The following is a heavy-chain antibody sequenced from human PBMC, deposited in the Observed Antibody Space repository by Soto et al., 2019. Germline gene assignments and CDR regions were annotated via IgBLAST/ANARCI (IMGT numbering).Heavy chain of an antibody. D-gene: IGHD4-17*01. CDR1: GFTFSSYA. V-gene: IGHV3-15*01. J-gene: IGHJ3*02. CDR3: VGDYGGLAGFDI. Sequence: GGSLRLSCAASGFTFSSYAMSWVRQAPGKGLEWVGRIKSKTDGGTTDYAAPVKGRFTISRDNSKNTLFLQMNSLRVEDTAKYYCVGDYGGLAGFDIWGQGTMVTVSS. CDR2: IKSKTDGGTT.